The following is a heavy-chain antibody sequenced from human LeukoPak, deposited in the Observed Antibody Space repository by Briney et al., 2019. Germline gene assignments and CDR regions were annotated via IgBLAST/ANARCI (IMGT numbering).Heavy chain of an antibody. CDR3: ARERSYDTRGYRPPGHYGTDV. CDR2: IYSGGST. CDR1: AFTVSSNN. D-gene: IGHD3-22*01. Sequence: GGSLRLSCAASAFTVSSNNMNWVRQAPGKGLEWVSVIYSGGSTDYSDSVKGRFTISRDNSKNTVSLQMNSLRAEDTAVFYCARERSYDTRGYRPPGHYGTDVWGQGTTVTVS. J-gene: IGHJ6*02. V-gene: IGHV3-66*01.